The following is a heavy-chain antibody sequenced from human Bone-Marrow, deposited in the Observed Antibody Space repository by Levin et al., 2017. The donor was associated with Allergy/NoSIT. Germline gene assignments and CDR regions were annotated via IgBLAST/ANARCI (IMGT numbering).Heavy chain of an antibody. D-gene: IGHD6-25*01. V-gene: IGHV4-61*01. CDR1: GGSVSVTNYY. Sequence: SQTLSLTCAVSGGSVSVTNYYWSWIRQPPGKGLEWIGYIFYSGTTSYNPSLRSRVTISLDTSKSQFSLKLTSVTAADTAIYYCAREGAAKFDLWGQGTLVTVSS. CDR3: AREGAAKFDL. J-gene: IGHJ4*02. CDR2: IFYSGTT.